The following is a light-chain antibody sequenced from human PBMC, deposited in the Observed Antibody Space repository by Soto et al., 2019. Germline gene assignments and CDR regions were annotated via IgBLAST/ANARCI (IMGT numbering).Light chain of an antibody. J-gene: IGKJ1*01. CDR1: QSVSSSY. V-gene: IGKV3-20*01. CDR3: QQYGSSPRT. Sequence: EIVLTQSPGTLSLSPGERATLSCRASQSVSSSYSAWYQQKPGQAPRLLIYGASSRATGIPDRFSGSGSGTDFTLTIIRLEPEDFAVYYCQQYGSSPRTFGQGTKVEIK. CDR2: GAS.